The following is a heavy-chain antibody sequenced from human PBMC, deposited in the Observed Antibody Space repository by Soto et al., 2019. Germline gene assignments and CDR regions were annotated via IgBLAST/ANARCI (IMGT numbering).Heavy chain of an antibody. CDR1: GYTFTSYY. J-gene: IGHJ6*02. CDR2: INTYNGNT. CDR3: AMVDVYVTPSPQDV. D-gene: IGHD3-16*01. Sequence: ASVKVSCKASGYTFTSYYMHWVRQAPGQGLEWMGRINTYNGNTNYAQKLQGRVTLTTNTSTSTAYMELTSLRSNDTAIYYCAMVDVYVTPSPQDVWGQGTTVTVSS. V-gene: IGHV1-18*04.